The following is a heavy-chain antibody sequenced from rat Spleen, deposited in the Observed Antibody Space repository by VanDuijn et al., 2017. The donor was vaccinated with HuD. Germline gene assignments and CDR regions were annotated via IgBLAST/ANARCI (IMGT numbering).Heavy chain of an antibody. CDR1: GFTFNNYW. CDR2: VNYDGRSI. CDR3: ARQGH. V-gene: IGHV5-31*01. J-gene: IGHJ3*01. Sequence: EVQLVESGGGLVQPGGSLKLSCVASGFTFNNYWMTWIRQAPGKGLEWVATVNYDGRSIYYRDSVKGRFTISRDNARNTLYLQMDSLRSEDTATYYCARQGHWGQGTLVTVSS.